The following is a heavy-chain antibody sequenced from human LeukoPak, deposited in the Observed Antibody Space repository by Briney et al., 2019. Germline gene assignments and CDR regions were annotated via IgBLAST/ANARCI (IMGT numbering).Heavy chain of an antibody. Sequence: GGSLRLSCAASGFTVSSNYMSWVRQAPGKGLEWVSVIYSGGSTYYADSVKGRFAISRDNSKNTLYLQMNSLRAEDTAVYYCARAVHYYDSLGAAFDLWGQGTMVTVSS. CDR3: ARAVHYYDSLGAAFDL. V-gene: IGHV3-66*01. CDR2: IYSGGST. CDR1: GFTVSSNY. D-gene: IGHD3-22*01. J-gene: IGHJ3*01.